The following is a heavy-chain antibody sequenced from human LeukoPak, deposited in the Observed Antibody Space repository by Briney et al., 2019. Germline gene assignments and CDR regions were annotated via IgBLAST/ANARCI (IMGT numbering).Heavy chain of an antibody. D-gene: IGHD5-24*01. CDR3: ARDRYGDGFAHFDY. CDR1: GYTFTYYA. Sequence: ASVKVSCKASGYTFTYYAMHWVRQAPGKGLQWMGWITPGGGTNYPQKFQGRVAITWDTSITTAYMDLSRLTSDDTAVYYCARDRYGDGFAHFDYWGPGDLFTVSS. CDR2: ITPGGGT. V-gene: IGHV1-2*02. J-gene: IGHJ4*02.